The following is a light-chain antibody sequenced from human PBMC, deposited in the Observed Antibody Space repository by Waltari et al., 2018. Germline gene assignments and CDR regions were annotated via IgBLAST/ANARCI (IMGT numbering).Light chain of an antibody. J-gene: IGKJ4*01. V-gene: IGKV1-5*03. Sequence: DIQMTQSPSTLSASVGDRVTITCRASQSISSWLAWYQQKPGKPPKLLIYKPSSLESGVPSRFSGSGSGTEFTLTINSLQPDDFATYYCQHYYSYPLTFGGGTKVEIK. CDR3: QHYYSYPLT. CDR1: QSISSW. CDR2: KPS.